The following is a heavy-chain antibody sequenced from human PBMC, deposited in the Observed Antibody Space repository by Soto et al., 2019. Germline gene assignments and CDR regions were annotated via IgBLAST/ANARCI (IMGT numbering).Heavy chain of an antibody. CDR2: ISGSGGST. Sequence: GGSLRLYCAASGFTFSSYAMSWVRQAPGKGLEWVSAISGSGGSTYYADSVKGRFTISRDNSKNTLYLQMNSLRAEDTAVYYCAKGVLRYFDWLLYFDYWGQGTLVTVSS. J-gene: IGHJ4*02. D-gene: IGHD3-9*01. V-gene: IGHV3-23*01. CDR1: GFTFSSYA. CDR3: AKGVLRYFDWLLYFDY.